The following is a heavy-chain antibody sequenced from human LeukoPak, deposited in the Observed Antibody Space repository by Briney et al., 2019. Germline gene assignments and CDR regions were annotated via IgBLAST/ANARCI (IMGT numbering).Heavy chain of an antibody. J-gene: IGHJ4*02. CDR2: ITWNSGNI. CDR1: GFTFDDYA. D-gene: IGHD6-13*01. Sequence: GGSLRLSCAASGFTFDDYAMHWVRQAPGKGLEWVSGITWNSGNIGYADSVKGRFTISRDNAKNSLYLQMNSLRAEDTALYYCARGSIVAGGTNYWGQGTLVSVSS. V-gene: IGHV3-9*01. CDR3: ARGSIVAGGTNY.